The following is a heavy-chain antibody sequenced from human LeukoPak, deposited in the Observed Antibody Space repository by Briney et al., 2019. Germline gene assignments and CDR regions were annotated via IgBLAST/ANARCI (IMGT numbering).Heavy chain of an antibody. V-gene: IGHV4-59*01. D-gene: IGHD6-19*01. CDR2: IYYSGST. CDR1: GGSISSYY. CDR3: ARGTQWRPPFYHYYGMDV. J-gene: IGHJ6*02. Sequence: PSETLSLTCPVSGGSISSYYWSWIRQPPGKGLEWIGYIYYSGSTNYNPSLKSRVTISVDTSKNQFSLKLSSVTAADTAVYYCARGTQWRPPFYHYYGMDVWGQGTTVTVSS.